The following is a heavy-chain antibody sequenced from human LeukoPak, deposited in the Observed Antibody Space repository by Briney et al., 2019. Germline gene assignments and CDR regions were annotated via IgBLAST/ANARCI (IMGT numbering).Heavy chain of an antibody. CDR3: ARDRLHYDSLTGYPAD. CDR2: IYSGGST. Sequence: PGGSLKLSCADSGFTVSSNYMRWVRQAPGKGLEWVSVIYSGGSTHYADSVKGRFTISGDNSKNTLYLQMNSLRAEDTAVYYCARDRLHYDSLTGYPADWGQGTLVTVSS. J-gene: IGHJ4*02. V-gene: IGHV3-66*01. CDR1: GFTVSSNY. D-gene: IGHD3-9*01.